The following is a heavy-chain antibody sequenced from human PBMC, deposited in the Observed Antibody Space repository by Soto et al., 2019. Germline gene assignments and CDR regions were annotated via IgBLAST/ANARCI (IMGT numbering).Heavy chain of an antibody. CDR2: IIPVFQTA. J-gene: IGHJ4*02. CDR3: ARCGSGYACFNEF. D-gene: IGHD3-22*01. V-gene: IGHV1-69*01. Sequence: QEQLVQSGAEVKKPGSSVKVSCKASGVLFSSYPISWVRQVPGQGLEWMGGIIPVFQTAYYTQRFQGRFTITADESRNRSSLELSSLRCDDTAIYYCARCGSGYACFNEFWGQGTLFTVS. CDR1: GVLFSSYP.